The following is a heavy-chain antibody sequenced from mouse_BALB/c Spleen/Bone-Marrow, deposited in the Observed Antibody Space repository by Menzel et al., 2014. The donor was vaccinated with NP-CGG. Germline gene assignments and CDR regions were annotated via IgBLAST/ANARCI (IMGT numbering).Heavy chain of an antibody. J-gene: IGHJ3*01. V-gene: IGHV1-82*01. CDR1: DYVFSTSW. CDR3: VRGAHP. CDR2: IYPGDGDA. Sequence: VQLQQSGPELVKPGASVKISCKASDYVFSTSWMNWVKQRPGQGLEWIGRIYPGDGDANYNGNFKGKATLTADKSSSTAYMQLNSLTSVDSAVYFCVRGAHPWGQGTLVTVSA.